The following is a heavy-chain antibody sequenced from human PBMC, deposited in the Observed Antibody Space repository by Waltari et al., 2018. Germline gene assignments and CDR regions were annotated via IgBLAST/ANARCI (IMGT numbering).Heavy chain of an antibody. J-gene: IGHJ4*02. CDR3: ARRGSGYYLDY. D-gene: IGHD3-22*01. V-gene: IGHV4-39*07. Sequence: QLQLQESGPGLVKPSETLSLTCTVSGGSISSSSYYWGWIRQPPGKGLEWIGSIYYSGSTYYNPSLKSRVTISVDTSKNQFSLKLSSVTAADTAVYYCARRGSGYYLDYWGQGTLVTVSS. CDR2: IYYSGST. CDR1: GGSISSSSYY.